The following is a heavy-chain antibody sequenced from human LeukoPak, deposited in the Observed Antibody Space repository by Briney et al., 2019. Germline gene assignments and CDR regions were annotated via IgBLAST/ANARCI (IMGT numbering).Heavy chain of an antibody. J-gene: IGHJ4*02. V-gene: IGHV1-69*04. CDR2: IIPIFGIA. CDR1: GGTFSSCA. D-gene: IGHD6-13*01. CDR3: ARGGVGQQLVLDY. Sequence: SVKVSCKASGGTFSSCAISWVRQAPGQGLEWMGRIIPIFGIANYAQKFQGRVTITADKSTSTAYMELSSLRSEDTAVYYCARGGVGQQLVLDYWGQGTLVTVSS.